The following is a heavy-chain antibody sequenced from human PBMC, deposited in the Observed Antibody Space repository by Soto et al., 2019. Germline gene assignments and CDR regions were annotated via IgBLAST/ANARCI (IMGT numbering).Heavy chain of an antibody. CDR1: GFTFSSYA. D-gene: IGHD2-15*01. V-gene: IGHV3-23*01. J-gene: IGHJ3*02. CDR2: ISGSGGST. Sequence: EVQLLESGGGLVQPGGSLRLSCAASGFTFSSYAMSWVRQAPGKGLEWVSAISGSGGSTYYADSVKGRFTISRDNSKNTLYLQMNSLRAEDTAVYYCAKGSMVIRYCSGGSCYSNAFDIWGQGTMVTVSS. CDR3: AKGSMVIRYCSGGSCYSNAFDI.